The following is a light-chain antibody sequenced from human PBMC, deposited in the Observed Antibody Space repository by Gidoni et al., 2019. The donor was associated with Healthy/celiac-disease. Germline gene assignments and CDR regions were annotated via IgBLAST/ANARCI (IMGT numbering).Light chain of an antibody. CDR1: QSVSSY. V-gene: IGKV3-11*01. CDR2: DAS. Sequence: EIVLTQSPATLSLSPGERATLSCSASQSVSSYLAWYQQKPGQAPRLLIYDASNRATGIPARFSGSGYGTDFTLTISSLEPEDFAVYYCQQRSNWPPKITFGPGTKVDIK. J-gene: IGKJ3*01. CDR3: QQRSNWPPKIT.